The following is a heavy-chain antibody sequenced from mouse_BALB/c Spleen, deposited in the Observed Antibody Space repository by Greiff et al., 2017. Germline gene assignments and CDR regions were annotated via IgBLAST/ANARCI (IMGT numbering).Heavy chain of an antibody. CDR2: INPSTGYT. J-gene: IGHJ2*01. CDR1: GYTFTSYW. Sequence: VQLQQSGAELAKPGASVKMSCKASGYTFTSYWMHWVKQRPGQGLEWIGYINPSTGYTEYNQKFKDKATLTADKSSSTAYMQLSSLTSEDSAVYYCARSYDYDEGDFDYWGQGTTLTVSS. CDR3: ARSYDYDEGDFDY. V-gene: IGHV1-7*01. D-gene: IGHD2-4*01.